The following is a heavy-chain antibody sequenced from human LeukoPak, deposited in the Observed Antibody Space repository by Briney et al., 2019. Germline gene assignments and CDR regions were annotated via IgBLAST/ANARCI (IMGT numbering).Heavy chain of an antibody. CDR1: GGSFSGYY. Sequence: KPTETLSLTCSVYGGSFSGYYWRWIRQPPGKGLEWIGEINHSGNSDYNPSLKSRVTISVDTSKNQFSLKLNSVTAADTGVYYCARGLTHWGQGTLVTVSS. J-gene: IGHJ4*02. CDR3: ARGLTH. CDR2: INHSGNS. V-gene: IGHV4-34*01.